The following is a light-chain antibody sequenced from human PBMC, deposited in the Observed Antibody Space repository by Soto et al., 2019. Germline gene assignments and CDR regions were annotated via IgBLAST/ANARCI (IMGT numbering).Light chain of an antibody. CDR1: SSDVGAYNY. J-gene: IGLJ2*01. V-gene: IGLV2-8*01. Sequence: QSALTQPPSASGSPGQSVTISCTGTSSDVGAYNYVSWYQQYTGKAPKLMIYDVSKRPSGVPDRFSGSKSGNTASLTVSGLRAADEAVYYSSSYGGGDTFHVIFGGGTKLTVL. CDR2: DVS. CDR3: SSYGGGDTFHVI.